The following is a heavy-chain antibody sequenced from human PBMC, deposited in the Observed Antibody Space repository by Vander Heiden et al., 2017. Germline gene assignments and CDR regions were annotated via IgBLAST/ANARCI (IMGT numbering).Heavy chain of an antibody. CDR3: ARASGYDFWSGYSNWFDP. J-gene: IGHJ5*02. Sequence: QVQLQESGPGLVKPSETLSLTCTVSGGSISSHYWSWIRQPPGKGLEWIGYIYYSGSTNYNPSLKSRVTISVDTSKNQFSLKLSSVTAADTAVYYCARASGYDFWSGYSNWFDPWGQGTLVTVSS. V-gene: IGHV4-59*11. CDR1: GGSISSHY. CDR2: IYYSGST. D-gene: IGHD3-3*01.